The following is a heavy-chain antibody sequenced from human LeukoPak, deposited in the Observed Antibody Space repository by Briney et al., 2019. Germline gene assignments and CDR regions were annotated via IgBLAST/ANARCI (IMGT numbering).Heavy chain of an antibody. CDR1: GFTFDDYG. CDR2: INWNGGST. J-gene: IGHJ2*01. Sequence: GGSLRLSCAASGFTFDDYGMSWVRQAPGKGLQWVSTINWNGGSTGYADSVKGRFTISRDNAKNSLYLQVNSLRAEDTALYHCARLPRGVAGTQWFFDLWGRGTLVTVSS. D-gene: IGHD2-15*01. CDR3: ARLPRGVAGTQWFFDL. V-gene: IGHV3-20*01.